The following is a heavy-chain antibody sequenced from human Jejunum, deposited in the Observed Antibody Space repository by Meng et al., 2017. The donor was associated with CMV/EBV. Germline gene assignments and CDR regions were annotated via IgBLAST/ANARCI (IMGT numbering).Heavy chain of an antibody. CDR3: APNH. V-gene: IGHV3-23*04. CDR1: GFIFSNYA. Sequence: EVRVVESGRGVVKPGGSLRLSCAASGFIFSNYAMNWVRQAPGKGLDWVSGISGSGGTTWYADSVKGRFTISRDNSKNTLYLQMNSLRVEDTAIYYCAPNHWGQGILVTVSS. J-gene: IGHJ5*02. CDR2: ISGSGGTT.